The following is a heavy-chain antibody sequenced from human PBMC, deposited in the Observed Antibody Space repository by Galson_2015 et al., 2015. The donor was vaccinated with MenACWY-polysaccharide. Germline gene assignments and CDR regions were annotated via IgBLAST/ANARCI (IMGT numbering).Heavy chain of an antibody. CDR3: ARGMGGSYSSSSGGNWFDP. J-gene: IGHJ5*02. D-gene: IGHD6-6*01. V-gene: IGHV1-2*02. CDR2: INPNSGGT. CDR1: GYTFTGYY. Sequence: SVKVSCKASGYTFTGYYMHWVRQAPGQGLEWMGWINPNSGGTNYAQKFQGRVTMTWDTSISTAYMELSRLRSDDTAVYYCARGMGGSYSSSSGGNWFDPWGQGTLVTVSS.